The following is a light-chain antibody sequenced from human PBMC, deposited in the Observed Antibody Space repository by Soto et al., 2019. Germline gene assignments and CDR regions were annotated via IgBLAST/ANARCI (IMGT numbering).Light chain of an antibody. J-gene: IGLJ1*01. Sequence: QSVLTQPRSVSGAPGQSVTISCTGTSNDVGGYDYVSWYQQHPGKAPKLIIYDVSKRPPGVPDRFSGSKSGNTASLTISGLQAEDEADYYCCSYAGTYSYVFGTGTKVPVL. CDR3: CSYAGTYSYV. CDR1: SNDVGGYDY. CDR2: DVS. V-gene: IGLV2-11*01.